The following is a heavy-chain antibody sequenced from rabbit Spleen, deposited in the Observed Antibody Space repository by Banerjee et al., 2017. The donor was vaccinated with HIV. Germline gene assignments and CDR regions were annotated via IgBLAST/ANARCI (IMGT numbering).Heavy chain of an antibody. J-gene: IGHJ6*01. CDR2: IYGGSSGDT. D-gene: IGHD7-1*01. CDR1: GFSFSSRYY. CDR3: ARDVGTFAYVQTL. V-gene: IGHV1S40*01. Sequence: QSLEESGGGLVQPEGSLTLTCTASGFSFSSRYYICWVRQAPGKGLEWIACIYGGSSGDTYYASWAKGRFTISKTSSTTVTLQMTGLTAADTATYFCARDVGTFAYVQTLWGPGTLVTVS.